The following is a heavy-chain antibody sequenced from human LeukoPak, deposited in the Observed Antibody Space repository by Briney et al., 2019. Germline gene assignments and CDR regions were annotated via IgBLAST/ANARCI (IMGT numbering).Heavy chain of an antibody. D-gene: IGHD1-1*01. CDR3: AREYNYYYYYMDV. Sequence: SETLSLTCTVSGGSISSYYWSWIRQPAGKGLEWIGRIYTSGSINYNPSLKSRVTMSVDTSKKQFSLRLSSVTAADTAVYYCAREYNYYYYYMDVWGKGTTVTVSS. CDR2: IYTSGSI. CDR1: GGSISSYY. J-gene: IGHJ6*03. V-gene: IGHV4-4*07.